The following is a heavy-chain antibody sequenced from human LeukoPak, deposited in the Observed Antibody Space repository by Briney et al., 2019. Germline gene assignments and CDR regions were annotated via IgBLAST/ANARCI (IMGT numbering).Heavy chain of an antibody. J-gene: IGHJ4*02. CDR3: ARGLITMVRGVTDY. V-gene: IGHV4-34*01. Sequence: PSETLSLTCAVYGGSFSGYYWSWIRQPPGKGLEWIGEISHSGSTNYNPSLKSRVTISVDTSKNQFSLKLSSVTAADTAVYYCARGLITMVRGVTDYWGQGTLVTVSS. CDR2: ISHSGST. D-gene: IGHD3-10*01. CDR1: GGSFSGYY.